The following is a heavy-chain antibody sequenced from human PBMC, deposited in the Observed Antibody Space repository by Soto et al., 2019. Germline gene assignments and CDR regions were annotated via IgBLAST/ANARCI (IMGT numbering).Heavy chain of an antibody. CDR2: IIPIFGTA. CDR1: GGTFSSYA. Sequence: ASVKVSCKASGGTFSSYAISWVRQAPGQGLEWMGGIIPIFGTANYAQKFQGRVTITADESTSTAYMELSSLRSEDTAVYYCARGPPAGYYDSSGYYFDYWGQGTLVTVSS. D-gene: IGHD3-22*01. J-gene: IGHJ4*02. CDR3: ARGPPAGYYDSSGYYFDY. V-gene: IGHV1-69*13.